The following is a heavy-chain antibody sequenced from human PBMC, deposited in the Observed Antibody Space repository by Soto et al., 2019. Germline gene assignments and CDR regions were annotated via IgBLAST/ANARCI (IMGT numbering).Heavy chain of an antibody. CDR2: INPDNANT. D-gene: IGHD2-15*01. CDR1: GYTFISRA. J-gene: IGHJ4*02. Sequence: ASVKVSCKASGYTFISRALHWVRQAPGQRLEWMGWINPDNANTKYSQNFQGRVTFTRDTSATTAYMELSSLRSEDTAVYFCARDPGSGHYFDYWGQGTLVTVSS. V-gene: IGHV1-3*01. CDR3: ARDPGSGHYFDY.